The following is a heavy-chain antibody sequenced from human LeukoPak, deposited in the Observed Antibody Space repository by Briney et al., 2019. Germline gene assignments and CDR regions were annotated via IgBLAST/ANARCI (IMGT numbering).Heavy chain of an antibody. V-gene: IGHV3-21*01. Sequence: GGSLRLSCAASGFTFSAYSMSWVRQAPGKGLEWVSSISSSSSYIYYADSVQGRFTVSRDNAQNSLSLQMNSLRAEDTAVYYCVRVGHSSGWYLDYWGQGTLVTVSS. D-gene: IGHD6-19*01. CDR2: ISSSSSYI. CDR1: GFTFSAYS. J-gene: IGHJ4*02. CDR3: VRVGHSSGWYLDY.